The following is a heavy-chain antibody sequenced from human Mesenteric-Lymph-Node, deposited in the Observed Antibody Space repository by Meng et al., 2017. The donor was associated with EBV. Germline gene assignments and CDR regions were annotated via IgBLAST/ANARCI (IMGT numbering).Heavy chain of an antibody. J-gene: IGHJ4*02. V-gene: IGHV4-4*02. D-gene: IGHD3-10*01. CDR1: GCSIRRSNW. CDR3: ARDGGGLWFGESKHFDS. Sequence: VPSRAPDPCRVKTSGTLSLSCAASGCSIRRSNWWSWVRQPPGKGLEWIGEIYHSGSSNYNPSLESRVTMSVDKSKNQFSLKLRSVTAADTAVYYCARDGGGLWFGESKHFDSWGQGTLVTVSS. CDR2: IYHSGSS.